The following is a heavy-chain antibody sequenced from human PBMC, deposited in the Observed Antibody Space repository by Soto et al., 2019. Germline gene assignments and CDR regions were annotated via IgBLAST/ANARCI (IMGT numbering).Heavy chain of an antibody. CDR3: ARAHSGPVPADAFDI. D-gene: IGHD3-10*01. V-gene: IGHV4-59*01. J-gene: IGHJ3*02. Sequence: PGKGLEWIGYIYYSGSTNYNPSLKSRVTISVDTSKNQFSLKLSSVTAADTAVYYCARAHSGPVPADAFDIWGQGTMVTVSS. CDR2: IYYSGST.